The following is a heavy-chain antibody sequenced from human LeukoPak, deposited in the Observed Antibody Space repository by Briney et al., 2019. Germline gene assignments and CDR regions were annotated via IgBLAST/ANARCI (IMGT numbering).Heavy chain of an antibody. CDR2: IKQDGSEK. CDR3: AREGVAATSNYFDY. J-gene: IGHJ4*02. V-gene: IGHV3-7*01. D-gene: IGHD2-15*01. CDR1: GFTFSSYW. Sequence: PGGSLRLSCAASGFTFSSYWMSWVRQAPGKGLEWVANIKQDGSEKYYVDSVKGRFTISRDNAKNSLYLQMNSLRAEDTAVYYCAREGVAATSNYFDYWGQGTLVTVSS.